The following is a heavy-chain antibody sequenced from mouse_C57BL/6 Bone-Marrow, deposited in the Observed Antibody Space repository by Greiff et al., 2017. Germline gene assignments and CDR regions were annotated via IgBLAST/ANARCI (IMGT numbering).Heavy chain of an antibody. CDR3: ARDLYYGNYSFAY. CDR2: INPGSGGT. Sequence: QVQLQQSGAELVRPGTSVKVSCKASGYAFTNYLIEWVKQRPGQGLEWIGVINPGSGGTNYNEKFKGKATLTADKSSSTAYMQRSSLTSEDSAVYFCARDLYYGNYSFAYWGQGTLVTVSA. CDR1: GYAFTNYL. D-gene: IGHD2-1*01. V-gene: IGHV1-54*01. J-gene: IGHJ3*01.